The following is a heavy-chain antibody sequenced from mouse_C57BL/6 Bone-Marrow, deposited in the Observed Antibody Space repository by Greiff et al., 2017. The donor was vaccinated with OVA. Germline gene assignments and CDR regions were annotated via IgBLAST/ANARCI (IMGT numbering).Heavy chain of an antibody. D-gene: IGHD2-2*01. Sequence: VQLKESGAELVRPGASVKLSCTASGFNIKDDYMHWVKQRPEQGLEWIGWIDPENGDTEYASKFQGKATITADTSSNTAYLQLSSLTSEDTAVYYCTLSLWLRPRGLDYWGQGTTLTVSS. V-gene: IGHV14-4*01. CDR2: IDPENGDT. CDR3: TLSLWLRPRGLDY. J-gene: IGHJ2*01. CDR1: GFNIKDDY.